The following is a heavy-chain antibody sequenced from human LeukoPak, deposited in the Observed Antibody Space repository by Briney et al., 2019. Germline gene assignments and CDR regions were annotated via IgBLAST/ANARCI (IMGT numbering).Heavy chain of an antibody. CDR2: IIPIFGTA. Sequence: GASVKVSCKASGGTFSSYAITWVRQAPGQGLEWMGGIIPIFGTANYAQKFQGRVTIIADKSTSTAYMELSSLRSEDTAVYYCASGPVYDYVWGSYRLSYMDVWGKGTTVTVSS. D-gene: IGHD3-16*02. J-gene: IGHJ6*03. CDR1: GGTFSSYA. V-gene: IGHV1-69*06. CDR3: ASGPVYDYVWGSYRLSYMDV.